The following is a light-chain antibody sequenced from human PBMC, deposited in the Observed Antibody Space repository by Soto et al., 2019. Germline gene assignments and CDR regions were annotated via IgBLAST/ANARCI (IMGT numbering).Light chain of an antibody. Sequence: EVVMTQSPATLSVSPGERVTLSCRASQSVRDNLAWYQQKPGQPPRLLIYGASTRATGLPARFSGSGSGTEFTLTISSLQSEDFAVYYCQQYNNWPLTFGPGTKVDL. V-gene: IGKV3-15*01. CDR1: QSVRDN. CDR3: QQYNNWPLT. J-gene: IGKJ3*01. CDR2: GAS.